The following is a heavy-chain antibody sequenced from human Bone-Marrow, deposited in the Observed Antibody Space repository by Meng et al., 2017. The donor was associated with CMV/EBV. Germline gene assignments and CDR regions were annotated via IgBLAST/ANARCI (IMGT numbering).Heavy chain of an antibody. CDR3: ARRGLLRYSCWYFDL. J-gene: IGHJ2*01. V-gene: IGHV4-59*08. D-gene: IGHD3-9*01. CDR2: IYYSGSN. Sequence: QGQLLQAGPGLVKPSEPLTLACTVSGGSISSYYWSWIRQAPGKGLEWIGYIYYSGSNTYNPSPKSGVTMSVYTSTINFSLKLSTVTAAETAVYYCARRGLLRYSCWYFDLWGRGTLVTVSS. CDR1: GGSISSYY.